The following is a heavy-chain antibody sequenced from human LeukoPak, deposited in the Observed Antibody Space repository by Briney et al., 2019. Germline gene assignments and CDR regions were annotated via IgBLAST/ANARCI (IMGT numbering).Heavy chain of an antibody. CDR2: VSSSSSFI. CDR3: AREVRLGELSFFDY. V-gene: IGHV3-21*01. D-gene: IGHD3-16*02. J-gene: IGHJ4*02. CDR1: GFTFSNYC. Sequence: GGSLRLSCAASGFTFSNYCMNWVRQAPGKGLEWVSSVSSSSSFIYYADSVKGRFTISRDNAKNSLYLQMNSLRAEDTAVYYCAREVRLGELSFFDYWGQGTLVTVSS.